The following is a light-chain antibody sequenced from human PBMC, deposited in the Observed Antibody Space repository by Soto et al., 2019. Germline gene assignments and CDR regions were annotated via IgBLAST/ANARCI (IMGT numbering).Light chain of an antibody. J-gene: IGLJ3*02. CDR3: AAWDDSLNGGV. CDR2: SNN. V-gene: IGLV1-44*01. Sequence: QPVLTQPPSASGTPGQRVTISCSGSSSNIGSNTVNWYQQLPGTAPKLLIYSNNQRPSGVPDRFSGSKSGTSASLAISGLKSEDEADYYCAAWDDSLNGGVFGGGTKLTV. CDR1: SSNIGSNT.